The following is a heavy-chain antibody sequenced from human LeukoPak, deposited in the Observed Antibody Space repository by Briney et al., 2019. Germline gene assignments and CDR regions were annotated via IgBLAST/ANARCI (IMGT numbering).Heavy chain of an antibody. CDR2: ISGSGGST. CDR1: GFTFSSYA. Sequence: PGGSLRLSCAASGFTFSSYAMRWVRQPPGKGREWVSSISGSGGSTYYADSVKRRFTIYSDNSTITLYLQMNSLRAEDTAVYYCATGGGATVTLYYFDYWGQGTLVSVSS. CDR3: ATGGGATVTLYYFDY. V-gene: IGHV3-23*01. D-gene: IGHD4-11*01. J-gene: IGHJ4*02.